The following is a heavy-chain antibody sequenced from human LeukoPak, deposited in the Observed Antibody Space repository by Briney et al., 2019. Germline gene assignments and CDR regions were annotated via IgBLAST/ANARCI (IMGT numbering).Heavy chain of an antibody. CDR2: IRYDGNNK. J-gene: IGHJ3*02. V-gene: IGHV3-30*02. CDR1: GFTFSSTG. CDR3: ARAPSSDYYDSSSGAFDI. D-gene: IGHD3-22*01. Sequence: PGGSLRLSCTASGFTFSSTGMHWVRQAPGKGLEWVSYIRYDGNNKYYGDSVKGRLTVSRDNSKNTLYLQMNSLRVEDTAVYYCARAPSSDYYDSSSGAFDIWGQGTMVTVSS.